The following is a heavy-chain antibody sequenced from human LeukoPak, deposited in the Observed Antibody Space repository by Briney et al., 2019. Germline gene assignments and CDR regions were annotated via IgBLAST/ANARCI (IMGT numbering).Heavy chain of an antibody. CDR2: ISGSGGST. Sequence: PGGSLRLSCAASGFTFSSYAMSWVRQAPGKGLEWVSAISGSGGSTYYADSVKGRFTISRDNAKNSLYLQMNSLRAEDTAVYYCARSKARYIAVAVNFDYWGQGTLVTVSS. CDR1: GFTFSSYA. V-gene: IGHV3-23*01. CDR3: ARSKARYIAVAVNFDY. D-gene: IGHD6-19*01. J-gene: IGHJ4*02.